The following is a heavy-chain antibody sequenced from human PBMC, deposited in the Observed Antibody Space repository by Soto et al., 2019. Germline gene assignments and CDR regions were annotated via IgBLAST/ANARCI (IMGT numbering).Heavy chain of an antibody. Sequence: QLQLQESGPGQVRPSETLALTCIVSGVSVRSYTWSWVRQPANKGLEWIGRVFSSVSASYNPSIKSRASLSMDTPENRISLKLDSVTAADAGVYFCARDGMTTGDTWGPGTLVTVSS. CDR3: ARDGMTTGDT. D-gene: IGHD2-21*02. V-gene: IGHV4-4*07. CDR1: GVSVRSYT. CDR2: VFSSVSA. J-gene: IGHJ4*02.